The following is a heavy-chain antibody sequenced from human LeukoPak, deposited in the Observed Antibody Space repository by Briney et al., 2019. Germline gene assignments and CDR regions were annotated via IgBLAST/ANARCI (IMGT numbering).Heavy chain of an antibody. CDR1: GYTFTSYA. CDR3: AREGDGIAVAGPDY. V-gene: IGHV7-4-1*02. D-gene: IGHD6-19*01. CDR2: INTNTGNP. Sequence: GASVKVSCKASGYTFTSYAMNWVRQATGQGLEWMGWINTNTGNPTYAQGFTGRFVFSLDTSVSTAYLQISSLKAEDTAVYYCAREGDGIAVAGPDYWGQGTLVTVSS. J-gene: IGHJ4*02.